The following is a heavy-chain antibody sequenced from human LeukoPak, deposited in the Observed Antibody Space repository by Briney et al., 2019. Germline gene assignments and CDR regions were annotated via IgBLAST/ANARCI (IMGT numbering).Heavy chain of an antibody. Sequence: ASVKVSCKASGYPFTSYGITWVRQAPGQEPEWMGWISAYTGNTNYAQKFRGRVSMTTGTSTTTAYMELRSLRSDDTAVYYCARSYSSSSNFDYWGQGTLVTVSS. J-gene: IGHJ4*02. CDR1: GYPFTSYG. V-gene: IGHV1-18*01. CDR2: ISAYTGNT. CDR3: ARSYSSSSNFDY. D-gene: IGHD6-6*01.